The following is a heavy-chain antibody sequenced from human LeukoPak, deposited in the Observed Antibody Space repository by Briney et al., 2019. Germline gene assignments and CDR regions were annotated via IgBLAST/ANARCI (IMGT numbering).Heavy chain of an antibody. CDR2: IYDSGST. CDR1: GGSIRSSYYY. D-gene: IGHD5-18*01. Sequence: SETLSLTCTVSGGSIRSSYYYWGWIRQPPGKGLEWIGSIYDSGSTYYNPSLKSRVTISVDTSKNRFSLKLSSVTAADTAVYYCALLGYSYGFEPADYWGQGTLVTVSS. J-gene: IGHJ4*02. CDR3: ALLGYSYGFEPADY. V-gene: IGHV4-39*07.